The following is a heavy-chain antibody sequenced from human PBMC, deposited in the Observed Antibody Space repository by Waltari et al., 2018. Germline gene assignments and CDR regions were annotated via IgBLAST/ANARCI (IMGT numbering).Heavy chain of an antibody. CDR1: GLPFSTYW. CDR3: AGGLMIHEY. D-gene: IGHD3-16*01. CDR2: INSDGSNT. Sequence: EVHLGESGGGLVQPGGSLRLSCAASGLPFSTYWMHWVRHAPGNGLVWVSRINSDGSNTGYADSVKGRFTISRDNAKNTVYLQMNSLRAEDTAVYYCAGGLMIHEYWGQGTLVTVSS. J-gene: IGHJ4*02. V-gene: IGHV3-74*01.